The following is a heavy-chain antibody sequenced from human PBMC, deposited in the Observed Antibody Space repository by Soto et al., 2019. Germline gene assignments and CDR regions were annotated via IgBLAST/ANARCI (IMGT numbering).Heavy chain of an antibody. V-gene: IGHV3-9*01. CDR3: AKGPTVASGMDV. CDR2: ISWNSGSI. J-gene: IGHJ6*02. D-gene: IGHD4-17*01. CDR1: GFTFVDYA. Sequence: EVQLVESGGGLVQPGRSMRLSCAASGFTFVDYAMHWVRQAPGKGLEWVSGISWNSGSIGYADSVKGRFTISRDNAKNSLYLQMNSLRAEDTALYYCAKGPTVASGMDVWGQGTTVTVSS.